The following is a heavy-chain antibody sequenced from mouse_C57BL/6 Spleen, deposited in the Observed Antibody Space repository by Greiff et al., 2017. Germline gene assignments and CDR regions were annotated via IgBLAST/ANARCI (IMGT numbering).Heavy chain of an antibody. CDR2: IDPENGDT. Sequence: VQLQQSGAELVRPGASVKLSCTASGFNIKDDYMHWVKQRPEQGLEWIGWIDPENGDTEYASKFQGKATITADTSSNTAYLQLSSLTSEDTAVYYCTGNYYFDYWGQGTTLTVSS. D-gene: IGHD2-1*01. V-gene: IGHV14-4*01. J-gene: IGHJ2*01. CDR3: TGNYYFDY. CDR1: GFNIKDDY.